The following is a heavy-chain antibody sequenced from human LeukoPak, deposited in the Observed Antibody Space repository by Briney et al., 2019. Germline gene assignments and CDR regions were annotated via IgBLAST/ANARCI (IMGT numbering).Heavy chain of an antibody. Sequence: ASVKVSCKASGYTFTSYYMQWVRQAPGQGLEWMGIINPSGGSTRYAQKFQGRVSMTRDTSTSTVYMELSSLRSEDTAVYYCARSQGGAYSYGTDYWGQGTLVTVSS. CDR1: GYTFTSYY. D-gene: IGHD5-18*01. J-gene: IGHJ4*02. V-gene: IGHV1-46*01. CDR3: ARSQGGAYSYGTDY. CDR2: INPSGGST.